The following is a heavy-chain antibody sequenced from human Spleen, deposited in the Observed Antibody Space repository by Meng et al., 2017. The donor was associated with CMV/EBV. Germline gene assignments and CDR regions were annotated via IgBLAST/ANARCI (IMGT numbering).Heavy chain of an antibody. CDR1: GFNFDDYA. Sequence: GESLKISCAASGFNFDDYAMNWVRQPPGKGLEWVSVISWEGGTTFYADSVKGRFTISRDNSKRSLYLQMDSLRTEDTALYYCAKDISAAGTLIDYWGQGTLVTVSS. V-gene: IGHV3-43D*03. CDR2: ISWEGGTT. D-gene: IGHD6-13*01. CDR3: AKDISAAGTLIDY. J-gene: IGHJ4*02.